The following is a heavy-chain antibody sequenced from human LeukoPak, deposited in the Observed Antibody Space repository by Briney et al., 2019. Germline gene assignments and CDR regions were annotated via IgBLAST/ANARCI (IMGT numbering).Heavy chain of an antibody. CDR3: ARAVHYGSGSYSGQYYFDY. V-gene: IGHV3-21*01. CDR2: ISSSSDYI. Sequence: GGSLRLSCAASGFTFSSYSMNWVRQAPGKGLEWVSSISSSSDYIYYADSVKGRFTISRDNTKNSLYLQMNSLRAEDTAVYYCARAVHYGSGSYSGQYYFDYWGQGTLVTVSS. CDR1: GFTFSSYS. D-gene: IGHD3-10*01. J-gene: IGHJ4*02.